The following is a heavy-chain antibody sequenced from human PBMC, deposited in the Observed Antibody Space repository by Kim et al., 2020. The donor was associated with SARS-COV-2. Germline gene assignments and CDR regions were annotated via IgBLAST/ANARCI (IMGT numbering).Heavy chain of an antibody. CDR1: GFTFSSYS. J-gene: IGHJ6*02. V-gene: IGHV3-21*01. CDR3: SREYSSSSAYYGMDV. D-gene: IGHD6-6*01. Sequence: GGSLRLSCAASGFTFSSYSMNWVRQAPGKGLEWVSSISYSSSYIYYAESVKGRLTISRDNAKNSLYLQMNSLRAEDTAVDYCSREYSSSSAYYGMDVWG. CDR2: ISYSSSYI.